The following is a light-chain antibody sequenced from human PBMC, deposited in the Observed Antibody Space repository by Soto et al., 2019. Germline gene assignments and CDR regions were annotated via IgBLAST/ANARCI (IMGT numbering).Light chain of an antibody. CDR1: SSDVGNYNL. CDR2: EGS. Sequence: QSVLTQPASVSGSPGQSITISCTGTSSDVGNYNLVSWYQQHPGKAPKLMIYEGSKRPSGVSNRFSGSKSGNTASLTISGLQAEDEADYYCCSYAGVVFGGGTKLTVL. CDR3: CSYAGVV. J-gene: IGLJ2*01. V-gene: IGLV2-23*01.